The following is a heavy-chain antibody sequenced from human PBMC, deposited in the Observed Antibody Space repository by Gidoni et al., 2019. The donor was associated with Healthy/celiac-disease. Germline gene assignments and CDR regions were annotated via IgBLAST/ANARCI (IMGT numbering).Heavy chain of an antibody. CDR3: ARRPRGYCSSTSCYLDY. CDR2: SYPGDSDT. CDR1: GYSFTSYW. D-gene: IGHD2-2*01. Sequence: EVQLVQSGAEVKKPGESLKISCKGSGYSFTSYWIGWVRQMPGKGLEWMGISYPGDSDTRYSPSFQGQVTISADKSISTAYLQWSSLKASDTAMYYCARRPRGYCSSTSCYLDYWGQGTLVTVSS. J-gene: IGHJ4*02. V-gene: IGHV5-51*03.